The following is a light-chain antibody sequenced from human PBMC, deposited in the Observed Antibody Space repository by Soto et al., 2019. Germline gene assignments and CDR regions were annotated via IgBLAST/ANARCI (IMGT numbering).Light chain of an antibody. Sequence: DIQMSQSPSTVSASVGDSVTITCRASQSITTWFAWYQQRPVKAPKLPIYDVSSLQSGVPSRFSGSGSGTEFTLTISSLQPDDFATYYCQHYKMDSPWTFGQGTKVDIK. CDR3: QHYKMDSPWT. J-gene: IGKJ1*01. CDR2: DVS. V-gene: IGKV1-5*01. CDR1: QSITTW.